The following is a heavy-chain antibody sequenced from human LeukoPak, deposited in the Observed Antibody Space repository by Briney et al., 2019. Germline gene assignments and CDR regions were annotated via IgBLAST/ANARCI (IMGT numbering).Heavy chain of an antibody. V-gene: IGHV3-23*01. Sequence: GGSLRLSCVASGFTFSSYAMSWVRQAPGKGLEWVSAISGSGGTTYYAVSVKGRFTISRHNAKNSLYIEMNSRRAEDTAVYYCARDGPAWDWGQGTLVTVSS. J-gene: IGHJ4*02. CDR1: GFTFSSYA. CDR2: ISGSGGTT. CDR3: ARDGPAWD. D-gene: IGHD3-16*01.